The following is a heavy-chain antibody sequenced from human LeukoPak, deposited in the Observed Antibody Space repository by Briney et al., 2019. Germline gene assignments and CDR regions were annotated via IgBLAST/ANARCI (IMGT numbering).Heavy chain of an antibody. D-gene: IGHD4-23*01. CDR2: IWADGSKQ. CDR1: GFTFSNYW. V-gene: IGHV3-33*08. Sequence: GGSLRLSCGASGFTFSNYWMSWVRQAPGKGLEWVAVIWADGSKQIYADSVKGRFTISKDNSKNTLYLQMNSLRADDTAVYYCATDHGGQPFDYWGQGTLVTVSS. J-gene: IGHJ4*02. CDR3: ATDHGGQPFDY.